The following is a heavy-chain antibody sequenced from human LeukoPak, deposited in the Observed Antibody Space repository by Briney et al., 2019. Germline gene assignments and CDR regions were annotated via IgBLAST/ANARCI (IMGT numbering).Heavy chain of an antibody. CDR3: ARRGSIASRGLDY. V-gene: IGHV5-51*01. Sequence: GESLKISCEGSGYSFSTYWIAWVRQMPGKGPEWMGIIYPGDSDTRYSPSFQGQVTISADKSINTASLQWSSLKASDTAMYYCARRGSIASRGLDYWGQGTLVTVSS. CDR1: GYSFSTYW. J-gene: IGHJ4*02. D-gene: IGHD6-6*01. CDR2: IYPGDSDT.